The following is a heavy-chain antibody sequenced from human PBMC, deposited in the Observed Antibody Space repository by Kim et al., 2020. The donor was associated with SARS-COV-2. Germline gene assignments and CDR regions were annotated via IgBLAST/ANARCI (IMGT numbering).Heavy chain of an antibody. D-gene: IGHD6-13*01. CDR3: ARDSSSSWYRYYYYGMDV. V-gene: IGHV1-69*13. J-gene: IGHJ6*02. Sequence: SVKVSCKASGGTFSSYAISWVRQAPGQGLEWMGGIIPIFGTANYAQKFQGRVTITADESTSTAYMELSSLRSEDTAVYYCARDSSSSWYRYYYYGMDVWGQGTTVTLSS. CDR2: IIPIFGTA. CDR1: GGTFSSYA.